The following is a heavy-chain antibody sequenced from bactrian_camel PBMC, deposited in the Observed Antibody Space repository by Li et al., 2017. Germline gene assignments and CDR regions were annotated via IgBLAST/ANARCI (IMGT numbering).Heavy chain of an antibody. CDR3: ATTKFGSGCGGGFLTASDFRF. V-gene: IGHV3S53*01. D-gene: IGHD1*01. CDR1: GYTPNGNC. CDR2: IEPDGTT. Sequence: VQLVESGGGTVQAGGSLRLSCVVSGYTPNGNCMAWFRQIPGKEREGVAAIEPDGTTSVSDSVKGRFTISQDNTEKILYLQMNSLKPEDTAMYFCATTKFGSGCGGGFLTASDFRFWGQGTQVTVS. J-gene: IGHJ6*01.